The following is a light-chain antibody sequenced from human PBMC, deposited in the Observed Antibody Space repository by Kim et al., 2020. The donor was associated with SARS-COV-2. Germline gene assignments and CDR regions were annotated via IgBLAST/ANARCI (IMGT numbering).Light chain of an antibody. CDR3: QHYGSSPPWT. CDR1: QNISSSS. CDR2: GAS. J-gene: IGKJ1*01. Sequence: EMVLTQSPGNLSLSPGEGATLSCRASQNISSSSLAWYQQKPGQAPRLLIYGASSRASGIPDRFSGSGSGTDFTLTISRLEPEDFAMYYCQHYGSSPPWTFGQGTKVDIK. V-gene: IGKV3-20*01.